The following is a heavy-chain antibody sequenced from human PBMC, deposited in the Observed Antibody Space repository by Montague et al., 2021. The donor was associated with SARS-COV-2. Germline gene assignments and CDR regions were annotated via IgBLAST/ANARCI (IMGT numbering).Heavy chain of an antibody. CDR3: AHRLSIAADGGSGPYFDS. V-gene: IGHV2-5*02. Sequence: PALVKPTQTLTLTCTFSGFSLSTRGVGVGWIRQPPGKALEWLALIYWDDDKRYSSSLKSRLTITKDTSKNQVVLTMTNMDPVDTATYYCAHRLSIAADGGSGPYFDSWGQGTLVTVSS. CDR1: GFSLSTRGVG. CDR2: IYWDDDK. J-gene: IGHJ4*02. D-gene: IGHD6-25*01.